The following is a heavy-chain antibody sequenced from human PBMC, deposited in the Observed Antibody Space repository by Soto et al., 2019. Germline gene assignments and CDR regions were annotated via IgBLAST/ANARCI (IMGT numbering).Heavy chain of an antibody. D-gene: IGHD5-18*01. CDR2: IYWDDDK. J-gene: IGHJ5*02. V-gene: IGHV2-5*02. CDR1: WFSLTTSGGG. Sequence: ASGPRLVNPPHTLTQPCTFSWFSLTTSGGGVGGIRRPPGKALEWLALIYWDDDKRYSPSLKSRLTITKDTSKNQVVLTMTNMDPVDTATYYCAHTRGDTAMALGAFDPWGQGTLVTVSS. CDR3: AHTRGDTAMALGAFDP.